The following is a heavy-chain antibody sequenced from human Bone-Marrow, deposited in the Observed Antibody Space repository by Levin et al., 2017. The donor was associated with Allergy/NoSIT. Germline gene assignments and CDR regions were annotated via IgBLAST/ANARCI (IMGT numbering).Heavy chain of an antibody. CDR3: TRGLHDYGDRGRWFDP. D-gene: IGHD4-17*01. Sequence: GGSLRLSCAASGFTFNSYSMIWVRQAPGKGLEWVSSITSTSTYIYYGDSVRGRFTVSRDNARNSLFLQMNSLRADDTAVYYCTRGLHDYGDRGRWFDPWGQGTLVTVSS. CDR1: GFTFNSYS. CDR2: ITSTSTYI. J-gene: IGHJ5*02. V-gene: IGHV3-21*01.